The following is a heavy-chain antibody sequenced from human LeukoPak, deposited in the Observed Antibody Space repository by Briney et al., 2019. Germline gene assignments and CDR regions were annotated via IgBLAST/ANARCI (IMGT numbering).Heavy chain of an antibody. V-gene: IGHV3-15*04. CDR1: EFTFNNAW. D-gene: IGHD3-10*01. Sequence: GGSLRLSCAASEFTFNNAWMNWVRQAPGKGLEWVGRIESETDGGTVDYAAPVKGRFTISRDDSKNTLYLQMNSLRAEDTAVYYCAKNTAEGFGELFEFDYWGQGTLVTVSS. CDR2: IESETDGGTV. CDR3: AKNTAEGFGELFEFDY. J-gene: IGHJ4*02.